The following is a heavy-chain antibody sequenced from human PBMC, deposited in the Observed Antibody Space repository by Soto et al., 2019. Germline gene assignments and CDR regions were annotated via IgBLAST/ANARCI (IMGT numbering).Heavy chain of an antibody. J-gene: IGHJ4*02. CDR1: GYTFTSYA. Sequence: ASVKVSCKASGYTFTSYAMHWVRQAPGQRLEWMGWINAGNGNTKYSQKFQGRVTITRDTSASTAYMELSSLRSEDTAVYYCARDLALLWFGDFDYWGQGTLVTVSS. V-gene: IGHV1-3*01. CDR3: ARDLALLWFGDFDY. D-gene: IGHD3-10*01. CDR2: INAGNGNT.